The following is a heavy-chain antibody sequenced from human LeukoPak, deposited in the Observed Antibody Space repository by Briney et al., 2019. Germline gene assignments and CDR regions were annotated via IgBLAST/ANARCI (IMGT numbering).Heavy chain of an antibody. D-gene: IGHD6-19*01. CDR1: GFTFSSYC. Sequence: PGGSLRLSCAASGFTFSSYCMNWVRQAPGKGLEWVSSISSSSSYIYYADSVKGRFTISRDNAKNSLYLQMNSLRAEDTAVYYCARDRIAVAGPNFDYWGQGTLVTVSS. CDR2: ISSSSSYI. V-gene: IGHV3-21*01. J-gene: IGHJ4*02. CDR3: ARDRIAVAGPNFDY.